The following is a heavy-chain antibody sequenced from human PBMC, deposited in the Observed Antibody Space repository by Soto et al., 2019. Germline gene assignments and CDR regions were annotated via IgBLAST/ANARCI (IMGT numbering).Heavy chain of an antibody. J-gene: IGHJ5*02. V-gene: IGHV3-48*03. Sequence: PGGSLRLSCVASGFTFSKFEMIWVRQAPGKGLEWLSYITGSGNAQHYANSVRGRFTISRDNAKNSLYLQLSGVRVDDTAVYYCARDHEARGIGWFAPWGQGTLVTVSS. CDR2: ITGSGNAQ. CDR1: GFTFSKFE. D-gene: IGHD3-3*02. CDR3: ARDHEARGIGWFAP.